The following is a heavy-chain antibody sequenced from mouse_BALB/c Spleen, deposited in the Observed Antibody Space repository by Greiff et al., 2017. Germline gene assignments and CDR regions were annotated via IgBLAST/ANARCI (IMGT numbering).Heavy chain of an antibody. CDR3: AKAYYGDYYAMDY. D-gene: IGHD2-10*01. CDR2: IWGGGST. J-gene: IGHJ4*01. CDR1: GFSLTDYG. V-gene: IGHV2-6-5*01. Sequence: QVQLQQSGPGLVAPSQSLSITCTVSGFSLTDYGVSWIRQPPGKGLEWLGVIWGGGSTYYNSALKSRLSISKDNSKSQVFLKMNSLQTDDTAMYYCAKAYYGDYYAMDYWGQGTSVTVSS.